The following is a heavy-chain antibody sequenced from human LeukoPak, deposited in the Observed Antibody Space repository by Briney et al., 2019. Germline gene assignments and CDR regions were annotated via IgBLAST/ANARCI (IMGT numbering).Heavy chain of an antibody. Sequence: SETLSLTCTVSGGSISSGSYYWSWIRQPAGKGLEWIGRIYTSGSTNYNPSLKSRVTISVDTSKNQFSLKLSSVTAADTAVYYCARVPNADDAFDIWGQGTMVTVSS. V-gene: IGHV4-61*02. CDR3: ARVPNADDAFDI. CDR2: IYTSGST. CDR1: GGSISSGSYY. J-gene: IGHJ3*02.